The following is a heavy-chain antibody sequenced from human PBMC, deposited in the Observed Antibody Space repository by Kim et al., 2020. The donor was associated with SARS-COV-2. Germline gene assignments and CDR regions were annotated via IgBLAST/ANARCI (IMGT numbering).Heavy chain of an antibody. Sequence: SETLSLTCTVSGGSISGGGYYWSRLRQHPGMGLEWIGYNYYSGNSYYTPSLKSRVTISAYTSKNQLSLKLSSVTAAATAVYYCARATYYYGSESYYNWFDPWGQGTLVTVSS. J-gene: IGHJ5*02. V-gene: IGHV4-31*03. CDR1: GGSISGGGYY. D-gene: IGHD3-10*01. CDR2: NYYSGNS. CDR3: ARATYYYGSESYYNWFDP.